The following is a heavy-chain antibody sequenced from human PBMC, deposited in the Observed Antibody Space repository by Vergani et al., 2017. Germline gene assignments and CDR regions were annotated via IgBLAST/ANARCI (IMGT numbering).Heavy chain of an antibody. CDR2: IHYSENT. V-gene: IGHV4-59*11. CDR1: FDSIRNLY. D-gene: IGHD6-19*01. CDR3: ASDTHSGQRADR. Sequence: QVQLQESGPGLVKSSETLSLTCSVSFDSIRNLYCNWIRQPPGKRLEWIGSIHYSENTNYNPSLKTRVTISVDTSKNQFSLTLTSVTAADTAGYYCASDTHSGQRADRWGQGILVTVTS. J-gene: IGHJ5*02.